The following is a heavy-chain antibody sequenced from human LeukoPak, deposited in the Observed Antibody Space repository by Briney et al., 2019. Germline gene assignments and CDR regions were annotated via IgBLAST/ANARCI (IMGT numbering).Heavy chain of an antibody. D-gene: IGHD6-13*01. CDR1: GGSISSYY. V-gene: IGHV4-59*01. CDR3: ASIAAVPPQFDY. J-gene: IGHJ4*02. Sequence: SETLSLTCTVSGGSISSYYWSWIRQPPGNGLEWIGYIYYSGSTNYNPSLKSRVTISVDTSKNQFSLKLSSVTAVDTAVYYCASIAAVPPQFDYWGQGTLVTVSS. CDR2: IYYSGST.